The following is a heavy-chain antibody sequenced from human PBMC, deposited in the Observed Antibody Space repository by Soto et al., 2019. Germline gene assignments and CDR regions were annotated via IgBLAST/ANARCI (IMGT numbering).Heavy chain of an antibody. CDR1: GFTFRSYW. Sequence: EVQLLESGGGLVQPGGSLRLSCAASGFTFRSYWMNWVRQAPGKGLEWVAIIKQDASEKLYVDSVKGRFSISRDNAQNSLYLQRNRLRVDATDVYECAGRRCWLIDTWGHGTLVTVSS. J-gene: IGHJ5*01. V-gene: IGHV3-7*01. CDR2: IKQDASEK. D-gene: IGHD3-16*01. CDR3: AGRRCWLIDT.